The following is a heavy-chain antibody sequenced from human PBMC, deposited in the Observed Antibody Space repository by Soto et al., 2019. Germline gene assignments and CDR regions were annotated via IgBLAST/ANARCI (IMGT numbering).Heavy chain of an antibody. CDR3: AKDTSSSPYYMDV. V-gene: IGHV3-23*01. CDR1: GFTFSNFA. Sequence: EVQVLESGGGSVQPGGSLRLSCAASGFTFSNFAMSWVRQAPGKGLEWVSEISGSTGTTYYADSVKGRFIISRDNSKNTLHLQMNSLRAEDTAVYYCAKDTSSSPYYMDVWGKGTTVTVSS. CDR2: ISGSTGTT. J-gene: IGHJ6*03. D-gene: IGHD2-2*01.